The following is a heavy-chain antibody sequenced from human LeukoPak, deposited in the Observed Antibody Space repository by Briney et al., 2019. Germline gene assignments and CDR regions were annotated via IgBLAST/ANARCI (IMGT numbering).Heavy chain of an antibody. CDR1: GASISSHS. CDR3: ARGYSSSWYYFDY. CDR2: IHYSGST. Sequence: TASETLSLTCTVSGASISSHSWSWIRQPPGKGLEWIGYIHYSGSTNYNPSLKSRATISVDTSKSQFSLKLSSVTAADTAIYYCARGYSSSWYYFDYWGQGTLVTVSS. V-gene: IGHV4-59*08. D-gene: IGHD6-13*01. J-gene: IGHJ4*02.